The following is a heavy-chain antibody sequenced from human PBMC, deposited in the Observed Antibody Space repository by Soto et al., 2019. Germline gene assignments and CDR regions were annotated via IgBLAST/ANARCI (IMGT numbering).Heavy chain of an antibody. CDR1: GYTFTSYD. Sequence: QVQLVQSGAEVKKPGASVKVSCKASGYTFTSYDINWVRQATGQGLEWMGWMNPNSGNTGYAQKFQGRVTRXXNTSISTADMELSSLRSEDTAVYYRAREKVGAVDYWGQGTLVTVSS. CDR2: MNPNSGNT. J-gene: IGHJ4*02. CDR3: AREKVGAVDY. D-gene: IGHD1-26*01. V-gene: IGHV1-8*01.